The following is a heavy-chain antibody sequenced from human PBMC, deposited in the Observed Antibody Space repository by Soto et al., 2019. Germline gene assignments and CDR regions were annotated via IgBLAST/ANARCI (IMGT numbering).Heavy chain of an antibody. Sequence: SETLSLTCPVSGGSISSSSYYWGWIRQPPGKGLEWIGSIYYSGSTYYNPSLKSRVTISVDTSKNQFSLKLSSVTAADTAVYYCARHNYHSSGPSAYWGQGTLVTV. J-gene: IGHJ4*02. V-gene: IGHV4-39*01. D-gene: IGHD3-22*01. CDR3: ARHNYHSSGPSAY. CDR1: GGSISSSSYY. CDR2: IYYSGST.